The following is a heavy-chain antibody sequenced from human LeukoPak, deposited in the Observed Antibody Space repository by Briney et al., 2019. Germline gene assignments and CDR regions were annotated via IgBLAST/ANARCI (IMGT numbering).Heavy chain of an antibody. CDR2: IIITSDYI. V-gene: IGHV3-21*01. CDR1: GFTFSSYT. D-gene: IGHD1-26*01. J-gene: IGHJ3*01. Sequence: KPGGSLRLSCAASGFTFSSYTMNWVRQTPGKGLEWVSYIIITSDYIYYPDSMKGRFTISRDNAKNALYLQMNSLRDEDTAVYYCARARSSGSHRVVNAFDVWGQGTMVTVSS. CDR3: ARARSSGSHRVVNAFDV.